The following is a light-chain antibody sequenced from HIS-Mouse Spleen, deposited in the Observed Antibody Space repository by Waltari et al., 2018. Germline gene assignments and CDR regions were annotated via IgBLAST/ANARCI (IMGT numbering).Light chain of an antibody. J-gene: IGKJ4*01. CDR3: QQRSNWFT. CDR1: QSVSIY. CDR2: DAS. Sequence: ELVLTQSPATLSLSPGQRPTLSCRASQSVSIYLAWYQQKPGQAHRLLIYDASNRATGIPARFSGSGSGTDFTLTISSLEPEYFAFYYCQQRSNWFTFGGGTKVEIK. V-gene: IGKV3-11*01.